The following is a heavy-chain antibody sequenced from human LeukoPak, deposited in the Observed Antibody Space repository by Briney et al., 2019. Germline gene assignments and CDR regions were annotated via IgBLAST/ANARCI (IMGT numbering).Heavy chain of an antibody. J-gene: IGHJ2*01. Sequence: GGSLRLSCAASGFNFSSYGMHWVRQAPGKGLEWVAFIRYDGNNKYYADSVKGRFTISRDNSKNTLYVQMNSLRAEDTAVYYCAKVWAHDGSGNPYWHFDLWGRGTLVTVSS. CDR1: GFNFSSYG. D-gene: IGHD3-10*01. V-gene: IGHV3-30*02. CDR2: IRYDGNNK. CDR3: AKVWAHDGSGNPYWHFDL.